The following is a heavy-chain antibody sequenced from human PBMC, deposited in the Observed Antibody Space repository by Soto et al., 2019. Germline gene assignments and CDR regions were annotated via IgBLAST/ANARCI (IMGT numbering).Heavy chain of an antibody. J-gene: IGHJ3*02. Sequence: ASVKVSCKASGYTFTSYGISWVRQAPGQGLEWMGWIGAYNGNTNYAQKLQGRVTMTTDTSTSTAYMELRSLRSDDTAVYYCARDRVLLWFGELSAFDIWGQGTMVTVSS. V-gene: IGHV1-18*01. CDR1: GYTFTSYG. CDR2: IGAYNGNT. CDR3: ARDRVLLWFGELSAFDI. D-gene: IGHD3-10*01.